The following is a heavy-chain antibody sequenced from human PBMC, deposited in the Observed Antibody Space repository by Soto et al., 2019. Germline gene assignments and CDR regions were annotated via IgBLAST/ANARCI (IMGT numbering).Heavy chain of an antibody. D-gene: IGHD4-17*01. CDR2: IYSGGTT. CDR1: GFSVSINY. Sequence: ELQLVESGGGLVQPGGSLRLSCAASGFSVSINYVNWVRQAPGKGLEWVSVIYSGGTTHYADSVKGRFTISRDTSKNTLYLQMNSLRVEDTAVYYCAGDLTDGDFVDAFDDWGQGTMVTVSS. J-gene: IGHJ3*01. CDR3: AGDLTDGDFVDAFDD. V-gene: IGHV3-66*01.